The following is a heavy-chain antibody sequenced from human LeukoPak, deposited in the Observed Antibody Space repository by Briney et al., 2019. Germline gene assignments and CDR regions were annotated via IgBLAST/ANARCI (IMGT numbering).Heavy chain of an antibody. V-gene: IGHV4-59*01. CDR3: ARLYSYGPRDWFDP. J-gene: IGHJ5*02. CDR2: IYYSGST. Sequence: PSETLSLTCTVSGGSISSYYWSWIRQPPGKGLEWIGYIYYSGSTNYNPSLKSRVTISVDTSKNQFSLKLSSVTAADTAVYYCARLYSYGPRDWFDPWGQGTLVTVSS. CDR1: GGSISSYY. D-gene: IGHD5-18*01.